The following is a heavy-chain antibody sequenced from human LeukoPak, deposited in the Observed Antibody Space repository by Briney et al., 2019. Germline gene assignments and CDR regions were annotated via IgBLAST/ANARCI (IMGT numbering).Heavy chain of an antibody. V-gene: IGHV3-74*01. Sequence: GGSLRLSCAASGFTFSSYWMHWVRQAPGKGLVWVSRINTDGSSTSYADSVKGRFTISRDNSKNTLYLQMNSLRAEDTAVYYCARDPLRARGAFDIWGQGTMVTVSS. J-gene: IGHJ3*02. CDR2: INTDGSST. CDR3: ARDPLRARGAFDI. CDR1: GFTFSSYW.